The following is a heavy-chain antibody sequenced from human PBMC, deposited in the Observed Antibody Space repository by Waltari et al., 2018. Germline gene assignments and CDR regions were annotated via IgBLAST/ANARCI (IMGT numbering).Heavy chain of an antibody. Sequence: QVQLQESGPGLVKPSETLSLTCTVSGGSISSYYWSWIRQPAGKGLEWIGRIYTSGSTNYNPPLKSRVTMSVDTSKNQFSLKLSSVTAADTAVYYCARGYIAAAGRGRYFDLWGRGTLVTVSS. V-gene: IGHV4-4*07. D-gene: IGHD6-13*01. CDR1: GGSISSYY. CDR2: IYTSGST. J-gene: IGHJ2*01. CDR3: ARGYIAAAGRGRYFDL.